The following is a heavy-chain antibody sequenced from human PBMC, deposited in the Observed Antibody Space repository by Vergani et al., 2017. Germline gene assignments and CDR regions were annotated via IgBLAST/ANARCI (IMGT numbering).Heavy chain of an antibody. CDR2: INPNSGGT. J-gene: IGHJ5*02. Sequence: QVQLVQSGAEVKKPGASVKVSCKASGYTFTDYFMHWVRQAPGQGLEWMGWINPNSGGTNYAQKFQGRVTMTRDTSISTAYMELSRLRSDDTAVYYCARERAAAGTRGWFDPWGQGTLVTVSS. V-gene: IGHV1-2*02. CDR3: ARERAAAGTRGWFDP. CDR1: GYTFTDYF. D-gene: IGHD6-13*01.